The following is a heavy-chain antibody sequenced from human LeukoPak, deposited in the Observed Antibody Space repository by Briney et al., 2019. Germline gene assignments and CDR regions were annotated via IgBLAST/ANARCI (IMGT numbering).Heavy chain of an antibody. CDR2: IYYSGST. Sequence: PSETLSLTCTVSGGSISSSSYYWGWIRQPPGKGLEWIGSIYYSGSTYYNPSLKSRVTISVDTSKNQFSLKLSSVTAADTAVYYCARDSAYSSYLVTLSWFDPWGQGTLVTVSS. CDR3: ARDSAYSSYLVTLSWFDP. D-gene: IGHD6-6*01. J-gene: IGHJ5*02. CDR1: GGSISSSSYY. V-gene: IGHV4-39*07.